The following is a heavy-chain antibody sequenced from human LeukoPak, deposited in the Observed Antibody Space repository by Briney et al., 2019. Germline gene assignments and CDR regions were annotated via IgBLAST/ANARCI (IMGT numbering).Heavy chain of an antibody. CDR3: ARALGYCSSTSCYSRIYGMDV. V-gene: IGHV3-64*04. CDR2: INNVGDRA. J-gene: IGHJ6*02. D-gene: IGHD2-2*01. Sequence: PGGSLRLSCSASGFSFSSYAMHWVRQAPGKGLEHISLINNVGDRAYYADSVTGRFTISRDNPKNTLYLQMNSLRAEDTAVYYCARALGYCSSTSCYSRIYGMDVWGQGTTVTVSS. CDR1: GFSFSSYA.